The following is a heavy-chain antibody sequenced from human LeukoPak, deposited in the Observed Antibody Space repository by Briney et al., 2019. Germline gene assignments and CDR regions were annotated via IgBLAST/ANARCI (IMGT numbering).Heavy chain of an antibody. CDR1: GGSISSYY. CDR3: ARGGGLHPFDY. V-gene: IGHV4-59*01. D-gene: IGHD2-15*01. CDR2: IYYSGST. J-gene: IGHJ4*02. Sequence: SETLSLTCTVSGGSISSYYWSWIRQPPGKGLELIGYIYYSGSTNYNPSLKIRVTITIDTSKNQFSLKLSSGTAADAAVYYCARGGGLHPFDYWGQGTLVTVSS.